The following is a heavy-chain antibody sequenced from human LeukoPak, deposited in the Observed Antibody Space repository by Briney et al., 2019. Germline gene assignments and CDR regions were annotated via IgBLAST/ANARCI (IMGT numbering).Heavy chain of an antibody. CDR2: ISNSGTT. J-gene: IGHJ5*02. CDR3: ARVVRGAVTPNCFGP. D-gene: IGHD4-17*01. V-gene: IGHV4-59*01. Sequence: PSETLSLTCTVSGGSINDYYWTWIRQAPGKGLEWLGYISNSGTTDYNPSLKSRVTMSVDTSKNEFSLKVTSVTAADTAMYYCARVVRGAVTPNCFGPWGQGTLVTVSS. CDR1: GGSINDYY.